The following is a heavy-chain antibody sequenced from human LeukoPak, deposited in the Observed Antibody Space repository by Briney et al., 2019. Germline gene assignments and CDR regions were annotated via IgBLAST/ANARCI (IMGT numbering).Heavy chain of an antibody. CDR1: GFTVSSNY. J-gene: IGHJ3*02. Sequence: PGGSLRLSCAASGFTVSSNYMSWVRQAPGKGLEWVSVIYSGGSTYYADSVKGRFTISRDNSKNTLYLQMNSLRAEDTAVYYCAIYYDSSGYETMNAFDIWGQGTMVTVSS. D-gene: IGHD3-22*01. CDR2: IYSGGST. V-gene: IGHV3-66*01. CDR3: AIYYDSSGYETMNAFDI.